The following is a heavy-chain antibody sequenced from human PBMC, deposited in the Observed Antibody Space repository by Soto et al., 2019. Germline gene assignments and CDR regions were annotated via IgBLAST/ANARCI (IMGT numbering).Heavy chain of an antibody. D-gene: IGHD3-9*01. V-gene: IGHV4-39*01. J-gene: IGHJ6*02. CDR2: IYYSGST. Sequence: SETLSLTCTFSGGSISSSSYYLGWIRQPPGKGLEWIGSIYYSGSTYYNPSLKSRVTISVDTSKNQFSLKLSSVTAADTAVYYCASTDSYDILTGYSGGMDVWGQGTTVTVSS. CDR3: ASTDSYDILTGYSGGMDV. CDR1: GGSISSSSYY.